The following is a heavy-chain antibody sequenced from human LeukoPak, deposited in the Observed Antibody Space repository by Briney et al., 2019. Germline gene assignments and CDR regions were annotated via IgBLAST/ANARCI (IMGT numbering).Heavy chain of an antibody. J-gene: IGHJ4*01. D-gene: IGHD2-8*01. CDR2: IKQDGSEK. V-gene: IGHV3-7*03. Sequence: GGSLRLSCAASGFTFSSYEMNWVRQAPGKGLEWVASIKQDGSEKYYVDSVKGRFTISRDNAKNSLYLQMNSLRPEDTALYYCSTDPRLLMYWGHGTLVTVSS. CDR1: GFTFSSYE. CDR3: STDPRLLMY.